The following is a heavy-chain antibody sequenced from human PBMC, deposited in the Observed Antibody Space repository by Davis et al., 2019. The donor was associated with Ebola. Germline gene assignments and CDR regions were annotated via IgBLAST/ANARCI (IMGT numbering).Heavy chain of an antibody. CDR2: ISSRGSTI. V-gene: IGHV3-11*01. CDR3: ARDSRIAVAGTRSGYYYGMDV. CDR1: GFTFSDYY. Sequence: GESLKISCAASGFTFSDYYMSWIRQAPGKGLEWVSYISSRGSTIYYADSVKGRFTISRDNAKNSLYLQMNSLRAEDTAVYYCARDSRIAVAGTRSGYYYGMDVWGQGTTVTVSS. J-gene: IGHJ6*02. D-gene: IGHD6-19*01.